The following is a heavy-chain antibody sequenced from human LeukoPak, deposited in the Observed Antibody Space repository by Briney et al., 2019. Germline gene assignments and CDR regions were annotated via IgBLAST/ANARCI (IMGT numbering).Heavy chain of an antibody. D-gene: IGHD2-21*02. CDR2: INEDGGIT. CDR1: GFFFSTYW. J-gene: IGHJ4*02. V-gene: IGHV3-74*01. CDR3: ARDVRGDRDS. Sequence: GGSLRLSCAGSGFFFSTYWMHWVRQAPGKGLEWVSNINEDGGITNYVGSVKGRFTISRDNAKDTLFLQMNSLRVEDTALYYCARDVRGDRDSWGQGTLVTVSS.